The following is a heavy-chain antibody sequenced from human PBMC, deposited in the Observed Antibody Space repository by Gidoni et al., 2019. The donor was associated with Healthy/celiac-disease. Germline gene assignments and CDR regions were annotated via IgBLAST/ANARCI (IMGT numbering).Heavy chain of an antibody. CDR1: GGSISSSSYY. CDR3: ARYSGSYLDAFDI. CDR2: IYYSGST. D-gene: IGHD1-26*01. V-gene: IGHV4-39*01. J-gene: IGHJ3*02. Sequence: QLQLQESGPGLVKPSETLSLTCTVSGGSISSSSYYWGWIRQPPGKGLEWIGSIYYSGSTYYNPSLKSRVTIFVDTSKNQFSLKLSSVTAADTAVYYCARYSGSYLDAFDIWGQGTMVTVSS.